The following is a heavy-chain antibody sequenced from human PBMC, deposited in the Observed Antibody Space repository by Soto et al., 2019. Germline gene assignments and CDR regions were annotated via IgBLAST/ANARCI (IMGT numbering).Heavy chain of an antibody. V-gene: IGHV3-13*01. D-gene: IGHD2-15*01. CDR2: IGTAGDT. CDR1: GFTFSGFG. J-gene: IGHJ4*02. Sequence: SGGSLRLSCEASGFTFSGFGMHWVRQPTGKGLEWVSTIGTAGDTYYAVSVKGRFTISRDNAKNSLSLQMNSLRAGDTAVYFCARGQEVGAHFFDSWGQGTQVTVSS. CDR3: ARGQEVGAHFFDS.